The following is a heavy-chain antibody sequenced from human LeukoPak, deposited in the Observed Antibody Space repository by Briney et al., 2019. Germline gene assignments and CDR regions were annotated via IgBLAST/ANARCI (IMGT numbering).Heavy chain of an antibody. D-gene: IGHD2-15*01. J-gene: IGHJ4*02. CDR1: GFTFSTYS. CDR3: ARETVVAATLCLDY. CDR2: ISSSSSTI. Sequence: QAGGSLRLSCAASGFTFSTYSMNWVRQAPGKGLEWVSYISSSSSTIYYADSVKGRFTISRDNAKNSLYLQMTSLRDEDTAVYYCARETVVAATLCLDYWGQGTLVTVSS. V-gene: IGHV3-48*02.